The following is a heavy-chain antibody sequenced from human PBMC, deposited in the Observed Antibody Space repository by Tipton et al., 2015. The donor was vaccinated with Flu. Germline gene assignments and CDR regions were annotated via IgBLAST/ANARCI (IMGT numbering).Heavy chain of an antibody. V-gene: IGHV4-59*08. CDR3: ARQGDSSPRDVYYYYYMDV. D-gene: IGHD6-13*01. CDR2: IYYSGST. J-gene: IGHJ6*03. CDR1: GGSISHYY. Sequence: GLVKPSETLSLTCTVSGGSISHYYWSWIRQSPGKGLEWIGYIYYSGSTSYNPSLKSRVTISVDTSKNQFSLKLSSVTAADTAVYYCARQGDSSPRDVYYYYYMDVWGKGTTVTVSS.